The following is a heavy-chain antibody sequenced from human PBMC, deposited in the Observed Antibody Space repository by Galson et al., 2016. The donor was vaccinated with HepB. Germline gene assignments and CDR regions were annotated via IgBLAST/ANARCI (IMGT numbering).Heavy chain of an antibody. D-gene: IGHD3-16*02. J-gene: IGHJ6*02. CDR1: GYSFTSYD. Sequence: SVKVSCKASGYSFTSYDMHWVRQSPGQRPEWMGWISAGSGNTEYSEKFQGRVTFTRDTSERTHYMELNSLTSEDTAVYYCAIDLIGNLDVWGQGTTVTVSS. CDR2: ISAGSGNT. V-gene: IGHV1-3*01. CDR3: AIDLIGNLDV.